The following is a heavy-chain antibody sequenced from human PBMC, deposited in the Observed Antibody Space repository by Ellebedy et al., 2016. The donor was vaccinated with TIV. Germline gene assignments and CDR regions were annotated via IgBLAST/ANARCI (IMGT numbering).Heavy chain of an antibody. J-gene: IGHJ1*01. CDR3: AKGEDSSGYSSIEH. Sequence: PGGSLRLSCAASGFTFSNYAMIWVRQAPGKGLEWVSGLSSSDGRTFYGDSVTGRFTISRDDSKNTLYLQMNSLRAEDTAVYYCAKGEDSSGYSSIEHWGQGTLVTVSS. CDR1: GFTFSNYA. D-gene: IGHD3-22*01. CDR2: LSSSDGRT. V-gene: IGHV3-23*01.